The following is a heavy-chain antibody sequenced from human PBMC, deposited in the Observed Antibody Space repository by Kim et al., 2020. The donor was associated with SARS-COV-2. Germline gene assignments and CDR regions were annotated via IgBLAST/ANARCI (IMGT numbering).Heavy chain of an antibody. CDR1: GYTLTELS. CDR2: FDPEDGET. Sequence: ASVKVSCKVSGYTLTELSMHWVRQAPGKGLEWMGGFDPEDGETIYAQKFQGRVTMTEDTSTDTAYMELSSLRSEDTAVYYCATEGNYYGSGRRWFDPWGQGTLVTVSS. D-gene: IGHD3-10*01. V-gene: IGHV1-24*01. J-gene: IGHJ5*02. CDR3: ATEGNYYGSGRRWFDP.